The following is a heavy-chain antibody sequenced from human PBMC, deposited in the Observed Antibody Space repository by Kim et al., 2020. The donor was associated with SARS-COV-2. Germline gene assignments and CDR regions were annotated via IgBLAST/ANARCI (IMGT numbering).Heavy chain of an antibody. V-gene: IGHV4-59*01. CDR3: ARYYYALDYGMDV. D-gene: IGHD3-10*01. Sequence: YNPSLKSRVTISGDASKTQFSLKRSSVTAADTAVYYWARYYYALDYGMDVWGQGTTVTVSS. J-gene: IGHJ6*02.